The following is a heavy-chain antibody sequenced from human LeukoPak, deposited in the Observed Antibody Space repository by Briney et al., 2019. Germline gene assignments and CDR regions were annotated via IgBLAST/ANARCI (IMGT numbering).Heavy chain of an antibody. Sequence: GRSLRLSCVVSGLTFSSYVVHWVRQAPGKGLEWVAVVSFDGTNDHYTDSVKGRFTISRDNSKNTLYLQMNRLRSEDTAVYYCAREGEWGYYFDYWGQGTLVTVSS. CDR3: AREGEWGYYFDY. V-gene: IGHV3-30-3*01. CDR1: GLTFSSYV. J-gene: IGHJ4*02. D-gene: IGHD3-16*01. CDR2: VSFDGTND.